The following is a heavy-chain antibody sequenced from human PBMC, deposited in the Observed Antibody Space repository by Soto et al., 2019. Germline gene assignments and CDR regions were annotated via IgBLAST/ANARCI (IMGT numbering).Heavy chain of an antibody. CDR1: GGSLSRSSYF. Sequence: PSETLSLTCTVSGGSLSRSSYFWVWIRQPPGKGLEWIGNLYYSGTTYYNPSLKSRVTISVDTSKNQFSLRLSSVTAADTAVYYCTSLDYGDFGIDYWGQGTLVTVS. CDR2: LYYSGTT. D-gene: IGHD4-17*01. V-gene: IGHV4-39*01. CDR3: TSLDYGDFGIDY. J-gene: IGHJ4*02.